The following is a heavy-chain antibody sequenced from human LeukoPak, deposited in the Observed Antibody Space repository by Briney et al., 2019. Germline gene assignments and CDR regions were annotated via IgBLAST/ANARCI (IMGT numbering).Heavy chain of an antibody. CDR1: GGSISSYY. CDR2: IYYSGST. CDR3: ARHTGGDYYDSSGYPNFDY. D-gene: IGHD3-22*01. Sequence: SETLSLTCTVSGGSISSYYWSWIRQPPGKGLEWIGYIYYSGSTNYNPSLKSRVTISVDTSKNQFSLKLSSVTAADTAVYYCARHTGGDYYDSSGYPNFDYWGQGTLVTVSS. V-gene: IGHV4-59*08. J-gene: IGHJ4*02.